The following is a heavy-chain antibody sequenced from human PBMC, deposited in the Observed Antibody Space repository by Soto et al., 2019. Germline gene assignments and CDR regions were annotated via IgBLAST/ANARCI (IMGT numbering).Heavy chain of an antibody. CDR1: GGSISSTNL. D-gene: IGHD2-8*01. Sequence: SETLSLTGTVSGGSISSTNLWILARPFPGKGLEWIGEIFHTGSINYNPSLKSRVTLSLDKSKNQFSLKLTSVTAADTAVYFCAREQICNVVKCSNWFDPWGQGTLVTVSS. J-gene: IGHJ5*02. CDR2: IFHTGSI. V-gene: IGHV4-4*02. CDR3: AREQICNVVKCSNWFDP.